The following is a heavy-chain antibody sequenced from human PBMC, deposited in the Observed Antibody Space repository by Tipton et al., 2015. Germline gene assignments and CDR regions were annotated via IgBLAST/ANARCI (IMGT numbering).Heavy chain of an antibody. CDR2: IYYSGST. D-gene: IGHD2-8*01. CDR3: ASQDIVLMVYGFDY. V-gene: IGHV4-38-2*01. Sequence: TLSLTCAVSAYSISTDYYWVWIRQPPGKGLEWIGSIYYSGSTYHNPSLKSRVSIFVDTSKNQFSLRLSSVTAADTAVYYCASQDIVLMVYGFDYWGQGTLVTVSS. CDR1: AYSISTDYY. J-gene: IGHJ4*02.